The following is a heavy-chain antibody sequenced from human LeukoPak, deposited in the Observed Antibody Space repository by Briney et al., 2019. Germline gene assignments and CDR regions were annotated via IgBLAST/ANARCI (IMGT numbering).Heavy chain of an antibody. V-gene: IGHV4-34*01. CDR1: GGSCSGYY. CDR3: ARWLKSYAPKGFDY. J-gene: IGHJ4*02. Sequence: SETLTLTCAVYGGSCSGYYWSWIRQPPGKELEWIGEINHSGSTNYNPSLKSRVTISVDTSKNQFSLKLSSVTAADTAVYYCARWLKSYAPKGFDYWGQGTLVTVSS. CDR2: INHSGST. D-gene: IGHD2-2*01.